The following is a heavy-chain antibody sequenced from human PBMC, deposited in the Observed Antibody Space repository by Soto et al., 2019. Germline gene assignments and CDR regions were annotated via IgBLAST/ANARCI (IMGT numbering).Heavy chain of an antibody. CDR3: ARGTDDYGDRRKLPTI. D-gene: IGHD4-17*01. CDR2: MNPNSGNT. J-gene: IGHJ4*02. V-gene: IGHV1-8*01. Sequence: QVPLVQSGAEVKKPGASVKVSCKASGYTFTSFDINWVRQASGQGLEWMGWMNPNSGNTGYAQKFQGRVTMTRNTSIDTAYMELSSLRSEDTAVYFCARGTDDYGDRRKLPTIWGQGTPVTVSS. CDR1: GYTFTSFD.